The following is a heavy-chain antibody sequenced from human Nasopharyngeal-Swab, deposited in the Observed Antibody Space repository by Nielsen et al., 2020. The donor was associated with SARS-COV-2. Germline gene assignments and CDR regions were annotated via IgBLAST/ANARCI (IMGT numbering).Heavy chain of an antibody. CDR3: ARLAVAGTYDY. CDR1: GGSISSYY. Sequence: SETLSPTCTVSGGSISSYYWSWIRQPPGKGLEWIGYIYSSGSTNYNPSLKSRVTISVDTSKNQFSLKLSSVTAADPAVYYCARLAVAGTYDYWGQGTLVTVSS. D-gene: IGHD6-19*01. CDR2: IYSSGST. V-gene: IGHV4-59*08. J-gene: IGHJ4*02.